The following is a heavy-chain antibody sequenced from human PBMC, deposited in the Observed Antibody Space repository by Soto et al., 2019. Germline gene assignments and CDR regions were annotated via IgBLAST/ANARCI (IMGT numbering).Heavy chain of an antibody. D-gene: IGHD6-19*01. V-gene: IGHV3-23*01. CDR3: AKCAGSGWYPDY. CDR2: ISGSGGNT. Sequence: EVQLLESAGGLVQPGGSLSLSCAASGFTFSSYAMRWVRQAPGKGLEWVSAISGSGGNTYYADSVKGRFTISRDNSKNPLLLQLNSLRAEDTAVYYCAKCAGSGWYPDYWGQGTLVTVSS. J-gene: IGHJ4*02. CDR1: GFTFSSYA.